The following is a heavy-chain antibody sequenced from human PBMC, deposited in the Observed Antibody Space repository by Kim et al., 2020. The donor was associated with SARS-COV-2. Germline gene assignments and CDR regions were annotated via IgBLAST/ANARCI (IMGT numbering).Heavy chain of an antibody. D-gene: IGHD2-15*01. J-gene: IGHJ4*02. V-gene: IGHV3-30*18. CDR3: VKSLGFCSGGSCYARFEN. CDR2: ISFDGKDK. CDR1: GFTFSNYG. Sequence: GGSLRLSCVPSGFTFSNYGMHWVRQAPGKGLEWVSVISFDGKDKYYGDSVKGRFTVSRDNSKNTLYLQMNSLRVDDTAVYYCVKSLGFCSGGSCYARFENWGRGTLVTVSS.